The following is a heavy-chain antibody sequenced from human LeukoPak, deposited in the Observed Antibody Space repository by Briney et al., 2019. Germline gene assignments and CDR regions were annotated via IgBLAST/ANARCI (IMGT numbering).Heavy chain of an antibody. Sequence: PSETLSLTCTVSGGSISSYYWSWIRQPPGKGLEWIGYIYYSGSTNYNPPLKSRVTISVDTSKNQFSLKLSSVTAADTAVYYCARAGGYDQLDYYYGMDVWAKGPRSPSPQ. D-gene: IGHD5-12*01. V-gene: IGHV4-59*01. CDR2: IYYSGST. CDR3: ARAGGYDQLDYYYGMDV. CDR1: GGSISSYY. J-gene: IGHJ6*04.